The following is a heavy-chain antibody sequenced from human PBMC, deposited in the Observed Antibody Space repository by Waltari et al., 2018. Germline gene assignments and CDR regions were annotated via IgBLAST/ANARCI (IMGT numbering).Heavy chain of an antibody. V-gene: IGHV4-31*03. CDR2: IFHSGET. D-gene: IGHD6-13*01. CDR1: GAAISKSGYY. CDR3: ARDGAAAAGLDY. J-gene: IGHJ4*02. Sequence: QLQLQESGPGLVKPSETLSLICTFSGAAISKSGYYWSWIRQHPGKGLEWIGYIFHSGETYYNPSLKSRVRISVDTSQNQFSLRLNSATAADTAVYYCARDGAAAAGLDYWGQGTLVTVSS.